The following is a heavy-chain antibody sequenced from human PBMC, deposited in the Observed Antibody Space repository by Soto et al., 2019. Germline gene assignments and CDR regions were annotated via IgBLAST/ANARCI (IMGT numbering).Heavy chain of an antibody. CDR1: GGTFSSYA. V-gene: IGHV1-69*13. J-gene: IGHJ6*02. D-gene: IGHD4-4*01. CDR2: IIPIFGTA. Sequence: SVKVSCKASGGTFSSYAISWVRQAPGQGLEWMGGIIPIFGTANYAQKFQGRVTITADESTSTAYMELSRLRSEDTAVYYCARDRSQSNYRDYYYGMDVWGQGTTVTASS. CDR3: ARDRSQSNYRDYYYGMDV.